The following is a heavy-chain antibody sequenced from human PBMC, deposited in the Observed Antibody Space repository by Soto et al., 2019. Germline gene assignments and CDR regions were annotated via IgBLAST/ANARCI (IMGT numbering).Heavy chain of an antibody. D-gene: IGHD6-13*01. CDR3: ARDQGFEPQPDSPPSCSYYYGMDV. J-gene: IGHJ6*02. CDR2: LRAFNGNT. CDR1: WYTFTSFG. Sequence: APVEVSCKASWYTFTSFGISWSEPPAQQYLDGIGWLRAFNGNTNYAQKLQGRVVMTTDTPTSTAYMELRSLRSVDTAVYYCARDQGFEPQPDSPPSCSYYYGMDVWGQRTTVIFSS. V-gene: IGHV1-18*04.